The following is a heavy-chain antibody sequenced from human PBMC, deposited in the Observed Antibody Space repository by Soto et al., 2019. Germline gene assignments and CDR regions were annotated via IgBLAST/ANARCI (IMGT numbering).Heavy chain of an antibody. CDR3: ARGYCRGGSCSGYYMDV. CDR1: GFTFSSYW. Sequence: EVQLVESGGGLVQPGGSLRLSCAASGFTFSSYWMHWVRQAPGKGLVWVSRINSDGSSTSYADSVKGRFTISRDNAKNTLYLQMNSLIAEDTAVYYCARGYCRGGSCSGYYMDVWGKGTTVTVSS. V-gene: IGHV3-74*01. J-gene: IGHJ6*03. D-gene: IGHD2-15*01. CDR2: INSDGSST.